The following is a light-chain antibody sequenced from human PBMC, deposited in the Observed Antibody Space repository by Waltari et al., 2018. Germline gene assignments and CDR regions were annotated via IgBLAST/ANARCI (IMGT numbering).Light chain of an antibody. CDR2: RND. CDR1: SSNLGDNV. J-gene: IGLJ3*02. V-gene: IGLV1-44*01. Sequence: QSVLTQPPSASEPPGQRVTIPCSGSSSNLGDNVVTWYQQLPGKAPKLLIYRNDQRPSGVPDRFSASKSGTSASLAISGLQSEDEADYYCAAWDDRMNGHWVFGGGTKVTVL. CDR3: AAWDDRMNGHWV.